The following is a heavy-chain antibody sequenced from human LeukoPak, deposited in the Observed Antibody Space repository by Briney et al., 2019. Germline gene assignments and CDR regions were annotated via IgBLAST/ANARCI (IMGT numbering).Heavy chain of an antibody. Sequence: GGSLRHSCEASGSTLSNYWITWVRQAPGKGLEWVANIKPDGREKYYMPSVKGRFTISRDSAKNSLYLQMNSLRAEDTAVYYCATMASNGFEYWGQGTLVTVSS. J-gene: IGHJ4*02. CDR3: ATMASNGFEY. CDR1: GSTLSNYW. D-gene: IGHD5-24*01. V-gene: IGHV3-7*03. CDR2: IKPDGREK.